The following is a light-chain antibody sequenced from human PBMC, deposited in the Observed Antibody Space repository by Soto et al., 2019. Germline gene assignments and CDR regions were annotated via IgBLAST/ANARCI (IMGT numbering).Light chain of an antibody. CDR2: EVN. V-gene: IGLV2-8*01. CDR3: SSDTSSSVV. CDR1: SSDVGGYDY. Sequence: QSALTQPPSASGSPGQSVTISCTGTSSDVGGYDYVSWYQQHPGKAPKLIIYEVNKRPSGVPDRFSGSKSGSTASLTVSGLQAEDEADYYCSSDTSSSVVFGGGTKLTVL. J-gene: IGLJ2*01.